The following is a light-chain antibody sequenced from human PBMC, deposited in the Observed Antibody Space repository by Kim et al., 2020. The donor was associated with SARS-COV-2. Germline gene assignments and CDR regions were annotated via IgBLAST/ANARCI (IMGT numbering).Light chain of an antibody. V-gene: IGKV3-11*01. CDR1: QRTY. Sequence: LSLSPGERATLSCRASQRTYLAWYQQKPGQAPRLLIYDASNRATGIPARFSGSGSGTDFTLTISGLEPEDFAVYYCQQRSNWLWTFGQGTKVDIK. J-gene: IGKJ1*01. CDR2: DAS. CDR3: QQRSNWLWT.